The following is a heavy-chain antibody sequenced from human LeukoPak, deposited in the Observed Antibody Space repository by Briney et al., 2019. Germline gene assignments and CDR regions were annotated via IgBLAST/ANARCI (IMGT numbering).Heavy chain of an antibody. D-gene: IGHD2-2*01. CDR3: AKEGCSSTSCYGGVYFDY. CDR1: GFTFSSYA. J-gene: IGHJ4*02. Sequence: GGSLRLSCAASGFTFSSYAMSWVRQAPGKGLEWVSAISGSGGSTYYADSVKGRFTISRDNSKNPLYLQMNSLRAEDTAVYYCAKEGCSSTSCYGGVYFDYWGQGTLVTVSS. V-gene: IGHV3-23*01. CDR2: ISGSGGST.